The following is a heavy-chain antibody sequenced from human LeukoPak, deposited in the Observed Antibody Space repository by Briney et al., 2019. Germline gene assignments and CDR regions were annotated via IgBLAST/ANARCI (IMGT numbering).Heavy chain of an antibody. J-gene: IGHJ5*02. D-gene: IGHD2-15*01. V-gene: IGHV2-70*01. CDR2: IDWDDDK. CDR3: ARTRGFCSGGSCYSYWFDP. CDR1: GFSLSTSGMC. Sequence: SGPSLVKPTQTHTLTCTFSGFSLSTSGMCVSWIRQPPGKALEWLALIDWDDDKYYSTSLKTRLTISKDTSKNQVVLTMTNMDPVDTATYYCARTRGFCSGGSCYSYWFDPWGQGTLVTVSS.